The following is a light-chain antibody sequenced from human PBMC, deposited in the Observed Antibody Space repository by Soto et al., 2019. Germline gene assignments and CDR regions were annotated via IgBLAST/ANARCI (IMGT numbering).Light chain of an antibody. V-gene: IGKV1-5*01. CDR2: DAS. CDR1: QSISSW. J-gene: IGKJ1*01. Sequence: DIQMTQSPSTLSASVEDRVTITFRASQSISSWLAWYQQKPGKAPKLLIYDASSLESGVPSRFSGSGSGTEFTLTISSLQPDDFATYYCQQYNSYWTFGQGTKV. CDR3: QQYNSYWT.